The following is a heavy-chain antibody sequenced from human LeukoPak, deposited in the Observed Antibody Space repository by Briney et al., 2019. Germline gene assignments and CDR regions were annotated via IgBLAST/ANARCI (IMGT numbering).Heavy chain of an antibody. D-gene: IGHD6-13*01. CDR3: ARIGPRYSSSWSWFDP. V-gene: IGHV1-69*13. Sequence: ASVKVSCKASGGTFSSYAISWVRQAPGQGLEWMGGIIPIFGTANYAQKFQGRVTITADESTSTAYMELSSLRSEDTAVYYCARIGPRYSSSWSWFDPWGQGTLVTVSS. CDR1: GGTFSSYA. CDR2: IIPIFGTA. J-gene: IGHJ5*02.